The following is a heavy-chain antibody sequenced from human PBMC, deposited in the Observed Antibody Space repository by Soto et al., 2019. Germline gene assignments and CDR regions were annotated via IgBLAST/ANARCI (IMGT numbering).Heavy chain of an antibody. CDR1: GFTFSDSA. J-gene: IGHJ4*01. D-gene: IGHD4-17*01. CDR3: TTTTTVSGY. V-gene: IGHV3-73*01. CDR2: IRSKAKSYAT. Sequence: GGSLRLSCAASGFTFSDSAMQWVRQASGKGLEWVGRIRSKAKSYATAYAASVKGRFTISRDDSKNTAYLQMNSLKSEDTAVYYCTTTTTVSGYWSQGTLVTVSS.